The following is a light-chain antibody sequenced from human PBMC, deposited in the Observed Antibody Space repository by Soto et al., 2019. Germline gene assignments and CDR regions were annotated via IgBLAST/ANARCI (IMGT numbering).Light chain of an antibody. Sequence: SYELTQPPSVSVAPGKTASVACGGSNIGSKSVHWYQKKSGQAPVLVMYYDSHRPSGIPERFSGSNSGNKATLTISRVEAWDEADYYCQVWDISSGHVVFGGGTKLTVL. CDR3: QVWDISSGHVV. V-gene: IGLV3-21*01. J-gene: IGLJ3*02. CDR1: NIGSKS. CDR2: YDS.